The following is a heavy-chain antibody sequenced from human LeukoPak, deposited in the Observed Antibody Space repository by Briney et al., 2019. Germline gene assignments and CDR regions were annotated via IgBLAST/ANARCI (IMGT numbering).Heavy chain of an antibody. V-gene: IGHV4-39*07. CDR2: IYYSGST. Sequence: SETLSLTCTVSGGSISSSSYYWGWIRQPPGKGLEWIGSIYYSGSTYYNPSLKSRVTISVDTSKNQFSLKLSSVSAADTAVYYCARASDIVVVPAGLCDWGQGTLVTVSS. J-gene: IGHJ4*02. CDR1: GGSISSSSYY. CDR3: ARASDIVVVPAGLCD. D-gene: IGHD2-2*01.